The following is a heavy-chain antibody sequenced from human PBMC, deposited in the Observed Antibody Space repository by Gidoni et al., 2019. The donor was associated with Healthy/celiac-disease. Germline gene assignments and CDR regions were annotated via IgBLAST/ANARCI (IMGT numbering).Heavy chain of an antibody. CDR3: ARDIAAAGPSFDY. CDR1: GFSFSSYS. D-gene: IGHD6-13*01. CDR2: ISSSSSYI. V-gene: IGHV3-21*01. J-gene: IGHJ4*02. Sequence: EVQLVESGGGLVKPGGSLRLSCAASGFSFSSYSMNWVRQAPGKGLGWVSSISSSSSYIYYADSVKGRFTISRDNAKNSLYLQMNSLRAEDTAVYYCARDIAAAGPSFDYWGQGTLVTVSS.